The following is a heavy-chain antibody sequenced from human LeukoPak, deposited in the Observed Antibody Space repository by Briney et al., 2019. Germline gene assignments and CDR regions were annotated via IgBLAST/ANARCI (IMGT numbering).Heavy chain of an antibody. J-gene: IGHJ5*02. CDR3: ARGGAVAGRFDP. CDR1: GFTFDDYT. CDR2: MKEDGSDI. D-gene: IGHD6-19*01. V-gene: IGHV3-7*01. Sequence: QPGRSLRLSCAASGFTFDDYTMSWVRQAPGKGLEWVAKMKEDGSDIHYVDSVRGRFSISRDNAKDSLYLQMNSLRVDDTAVYYCARGGAVAGRFDPWGQGTQVTVSS.